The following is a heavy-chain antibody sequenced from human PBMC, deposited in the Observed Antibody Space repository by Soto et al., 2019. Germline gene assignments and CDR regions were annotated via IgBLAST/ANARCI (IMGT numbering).Heavy chain of an antibody. D-gene: IGHD4-17*01. V-gene: IGHV3-21*01. Sequence: GSLRLSCAASGFTFNTYSMNWVRQAPGKGLEWVSSTSSTGKNIDYADSVKGRFTISRENAKNSLYLQMNSLRAEDTAVYYCARDIRYLYYGMDAWGQGTTVTVSS. CDR1: GFTFNTYS. CDR3: ARDIRYLYYGMDA. CDR2: TSSTGKNI. J-gene: IGHJ6*02.